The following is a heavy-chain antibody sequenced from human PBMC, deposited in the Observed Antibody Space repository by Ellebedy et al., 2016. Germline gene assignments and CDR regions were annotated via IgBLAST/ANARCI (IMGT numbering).Heavy chain of an antibody. CDR3: AREGGVLLWFGELLLEGRGYFDY. D-gene: IGHD3-10*01. CDR1: GGTFSSYA. J-gene: IGHJ4*02. V-gene: IGHV1-18*01. Sequence: ASVKVSXKASGGTFSSYAISWVRQAPGQGLEWMGWISAYNGNTNYAQKLQGRVTMTTDTSTSTAYMELRSLRSDDTAVYYCAREGGVLLWFGELLLEGRGYFDYWGQGTLVTVSS. CDR2: ISAYNGNT.